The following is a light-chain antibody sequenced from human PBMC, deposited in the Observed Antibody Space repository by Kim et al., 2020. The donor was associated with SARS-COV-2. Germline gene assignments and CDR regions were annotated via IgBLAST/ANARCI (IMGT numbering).Light chain of an antibody. CDR1: QDMRND. J-gene: IGKJ5*01. CDR3: LQHNTYPIT. Sequence: VGERDTNTCRARQDMRNDLGWEQQNPGRAPKRRSYGASRLQSGVPSRFSGSGSGTEFTLTISRLQPEDFATYFCLQHNTYPITFGQGTRLEIK. CDR2: GAS. V-gene: IGKV1-17*01.